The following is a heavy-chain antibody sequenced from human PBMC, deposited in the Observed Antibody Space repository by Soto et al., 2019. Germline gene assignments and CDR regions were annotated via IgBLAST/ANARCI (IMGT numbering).Heavy chain of an antibody. V-gene: IGHV3-23*01. CDR3: ARGSSTTPTSYGYLAY. D-gene: IGHD1-1*01. J-gene: IGHJ4*02. CDR2: ISASGGRT. Sequence: EVHLLESGGGLVQPGGSLRLSCAASGFVFTDYAISWVRQAPGKGLDWVSGISASGGRTYYADSVKGRLSVSRDNSNNTVFLQINRLRDEDTAIYYCARGSSTTPTSYGYLAYWGQGTLVTVSS. CDR1: GFVFTDYA.